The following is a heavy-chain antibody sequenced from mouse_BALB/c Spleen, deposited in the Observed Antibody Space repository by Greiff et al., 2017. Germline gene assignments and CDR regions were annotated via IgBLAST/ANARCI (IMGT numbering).Heavy chain of an antibody. CDR3: ARGLPPYAMDY. V-gene: IGHV2-2*02. Sequence: VQLQQSGPGLVQPSQSLSITCTVSGFSLTSYGVHWVRQSPGKGLEWLGVIWSGGSTDYNAAFISRLSISKDNSKSQVFFKMNSLQANDTAIYYCARGLPPYAMDYWGQGTSVTVSS. J-gene: IGHJ4*01. CDR2: IWSGGST. D-gene: IGHD2-1*01. CDR1: GFSLTSYG.